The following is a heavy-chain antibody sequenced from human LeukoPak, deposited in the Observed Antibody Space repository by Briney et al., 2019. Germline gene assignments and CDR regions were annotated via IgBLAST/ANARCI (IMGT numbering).Heavy chain of an antibody. CDR1: GFTFSSYA. CDR3: ARRVATYYFDY. V-gene: IGHV3-23*01. CDR2: ISGSGGST. J-gene: IGHJ4*02. Sequence: GGSPRLSCAASGFTFSSYAMSWVRQAPGKGLEWVSAISGSGGSTYHADSVKGRITISRDNSKNTLYLQMNSLRAEDTAVYYCARRVATYYFDYWGQGTLVTVSS. D-gene: IGHD5-12*01.